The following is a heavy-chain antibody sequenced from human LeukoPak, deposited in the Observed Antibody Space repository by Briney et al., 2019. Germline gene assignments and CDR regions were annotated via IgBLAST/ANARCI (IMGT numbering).Heavy chain of an antibody. D-gene: IGHD4-23*01. J-gene: IGHJ4*02. V-gene: IGHV4-34*01. Sequence: PSETLSLTCAVYGGSFSGYYWSWIRQPPGEGLEWIGEINHSGSTNYNPSLKRRVTISVDTSKNQFSLKLSSVTAADTAVYYCARDPNYGGNSNYWGQGTLVTVSS. CDR3: ARDPNYGGNSNY. CDR2: INHSGST. CDR1: GGSFSGYY.